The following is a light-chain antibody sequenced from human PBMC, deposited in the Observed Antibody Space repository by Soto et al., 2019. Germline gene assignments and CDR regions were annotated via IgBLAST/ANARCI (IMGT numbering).Light chain of an antibody. V-gene: IGKV3-20*01. J-gene: IGKJ4*01. CDR2: GIC. CDR3: QQYDSLIT. Sequence: EIVLTQSPGTLSLSPGERATLSCKTSQSVADNELGWYQQKPGQSPRLLIYGICSRATGIPDRFSGSGSGTDFTLTISRLEPEDFAVYYCQQYDSLITFGGGTRMEI. CDR1: QSVADNE.